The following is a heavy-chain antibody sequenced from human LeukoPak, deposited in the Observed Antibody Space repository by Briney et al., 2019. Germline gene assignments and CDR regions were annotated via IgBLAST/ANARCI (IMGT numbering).Heavy chain of an antibody. CDR2: IYHSGST. D-gene: IGHD3-3*01. V-gene: IGHV4-38-2*01. CDR1: GYSISSGYY. CDR3: ARWDSGEWFHDAFDI. J-gene: IGHJ3*02. Sequence: SGTLSLTCGVSGYSISSGYYWGWIRQTPGKGLEWIGSIYHSGSTYYNPSLKSRVTISVDTSKNQFSLKLRSVTAADTALYYCARWDSGEWFHDAFDIWGQGTRVTVSS.